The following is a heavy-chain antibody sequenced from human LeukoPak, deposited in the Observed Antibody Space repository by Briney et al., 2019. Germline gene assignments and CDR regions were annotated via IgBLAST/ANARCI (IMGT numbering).Heavy chain of an antibody. Sequence: GGSLRLSCAASGFTFSSYAMSWVRQAPGKGLEWVSAISGSGGSTYYADSVKGRFTISRDNPKKPLYLQMNSLRAEDTAVYYCAKDPLASRYCSSTSCYTNWFDPWGQGTLVTVSS. D-gene: IGHD2-2*02. V-gene: IGHV3-23*01. CDR2: ISGSGGST. CDR1: GFTFSSYA. J-gene: IGHJ5*02. CDR3: AKDPLASRYCSSTSCYTNWFDP.